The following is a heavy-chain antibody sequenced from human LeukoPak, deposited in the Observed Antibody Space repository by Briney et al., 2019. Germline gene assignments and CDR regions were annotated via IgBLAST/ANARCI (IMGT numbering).Heavy chain of an antibody. V-gene: IGHV3-23*01. CDR2: ISDSGGST. J-gene: IGHJ4*02. D-gene: IGHD6-13*01. Sequence: GGSLRLSCAASGFTFSSYAMSWVRQAPGKGLEWVSAISDSGGSTYYAGSVKGRFTISRDNSKNTLFLQMNSLRAEDTAVYYCAKSRLGIGYGSTWYPGDYWGQGTLVSVSS. CDR1: GFTFSSYA. CDR3: AKSRLGIGYGSTWYPGDY.